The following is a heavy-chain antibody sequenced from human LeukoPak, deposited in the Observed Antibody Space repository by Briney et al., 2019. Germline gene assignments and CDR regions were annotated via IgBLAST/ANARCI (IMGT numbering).Heavy chain of an antibody. J-gene: IGHJ6*02. CDR2: IYSSGST. D-gene: IGHD3-10*01. Sequence: SETLSLTCTVSGGSISSYYWSWIRQPPGKGLEWIGYIYSSGSTNYNPSLKSRVTISVDTSENQFSLKLSSVTAADTAVYYCARAATMVREYYYYCGMDVWGQGITVTVSS. V-gene: IGHV4-59*01. CDR3: ARAATMVREYYYYCGMDV. CDR1: GGSISSYY.